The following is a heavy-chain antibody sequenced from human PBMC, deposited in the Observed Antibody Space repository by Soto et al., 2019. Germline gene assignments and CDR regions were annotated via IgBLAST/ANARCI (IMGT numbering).Heavy chain of an antibody. CDR3: ARGHAFGGNSDACDV. V-gene: IGHV1-69*12. D-gene: IGHD2-15*01. J-gene: IGHJ3*01. CDR1: GGSFSREA. CDR2: ILPIFGTA. Sequence: QVQLVQSGAEVKKPGSSVKVSCKASGGSFSREAINWVRQAPGQGPEWMGGILPIFGTADYAQKFQGRVTSTADVSTTTAYMELSSLRSEDTAVYYCARGHAFGGNSDACDVWGQGTMVTVSS.